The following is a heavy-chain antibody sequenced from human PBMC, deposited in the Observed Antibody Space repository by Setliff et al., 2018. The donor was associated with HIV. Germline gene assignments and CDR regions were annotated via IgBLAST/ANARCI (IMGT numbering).Heavy chain of an antibody. J-gene: IGHJ1*01. Sequence: KVSCKISGYTLTELSIHWVRQAPGKGLEWMANFDPEDGETFYAQKFQGRLTMTEDTSTDTAYMELSSLRSDDTAMYYCATDPGYSSTWYSESFQHWGQGTVVTVSS. CDR3: ATDPGYSSTWYSESFQH. CDR2: FDPEDGET. D-gene: IGHD6-13*01. V-gene: IGHV1-24*01. CDR1: GYTLTELS.